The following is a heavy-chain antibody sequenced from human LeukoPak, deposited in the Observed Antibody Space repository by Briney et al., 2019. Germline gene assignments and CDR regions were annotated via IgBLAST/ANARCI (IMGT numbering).Heavy chain of an antibody. J-gene: IGHJ4*02. CDR3: ATSDDSSGSD. Sequence: PGGSLRLSCAASGFTFSSYSMNWVRQAPGKGLEWVASINRDGSVKHYVDSAKGRFTISRDNAKNSLYLEMNSLRAEDTALYYCATSDDSSGSDWGQGTLVTVSS. V-gene: IGHV3-7*01. CDR2: INRDGSVK. D-gene: IGHD3-22*01. CDR1: GFTFSSYS.